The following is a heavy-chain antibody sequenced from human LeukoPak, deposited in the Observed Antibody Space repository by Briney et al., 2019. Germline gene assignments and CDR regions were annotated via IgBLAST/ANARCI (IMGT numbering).Heavy chain of an antibody. V-gene: IGHV4-39*01. CDR3: ARLDSFGYRDY. CDR2: IYYGGST. Sequence: SETLSLTCTVSGDSISSSSYYWGWIRQPPGKGLEWIGSIYYGGSTYYNPSLKSRVTISVDTSNNQFSLKLSSVTAADTAMYYCARLDSFGYRDYWGQGTLVTVSS. CDR1: GDSISSSSYY. J-gene: IGHJ4*02. D-gene: IGHD3-22*01.